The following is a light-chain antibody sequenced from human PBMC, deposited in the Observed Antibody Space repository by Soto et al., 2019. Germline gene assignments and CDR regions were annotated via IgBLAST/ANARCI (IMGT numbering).Light chain of an antibody. CDR2: GAS. J-gene: IGKJ3*01. Sequence: DIQMTQSPSSLSASVGDRVTISCRASQVINNYLAWYQQRPGKGPKLLIYGASTLQSGVPSRFSGSGSGTDFTLTISSLQPEDVATYYCQKYNSAPPVTFGPGTTVHV. CDR3: QKYNSAPPVT. CDR1: QVINNY. V-gene: IGKV1-27*01.